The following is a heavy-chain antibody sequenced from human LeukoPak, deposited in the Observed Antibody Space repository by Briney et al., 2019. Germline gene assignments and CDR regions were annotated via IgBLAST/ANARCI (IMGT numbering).Heavy chain of an antibody. CDR3: ARGVAAAGRDEDY. CDR2: MNPNSGNT. D-gene: IGHD6-13*01. V-gene: IGHV1-8*01. CDR1: GYTFTSYD. Sequence: ASVKVSCKASGYTFTSYDINWVRQATGQGREWMGWMNPNSGNTGYAQKFQGRVTMTRNTSISTAYMELSSLRSEDTDVYYCARGVAAAGRDEDYWGQGTLVTVSS. J-gene: IGHJ4*02.